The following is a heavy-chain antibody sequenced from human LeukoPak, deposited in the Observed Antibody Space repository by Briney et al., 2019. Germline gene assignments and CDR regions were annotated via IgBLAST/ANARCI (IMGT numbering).Heavy chain of an antibody. V-gene: IGHV3-48*04. J-gene: IGHJ4*02. CDR3: ARWEEFGAIVY. Sequence: GGSLRLSCAASGFTFSSYAMHWVRQAPGKGLEWVSYISSSGSTIYYADSVKGRFTISRDNAKNSLYLQMNSLRAEDTAVYYCARWEEFGAIVYWGQGTLVTVSS. CDR1: GFTFSSYA. CDR2: ISSSGSTI. D-gene: IGHD3-10*01.